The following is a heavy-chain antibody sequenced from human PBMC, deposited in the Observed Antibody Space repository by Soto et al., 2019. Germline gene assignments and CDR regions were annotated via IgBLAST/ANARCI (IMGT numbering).Heavy chain of an antibody. CDR1: VFNFRDYY. J-gene: IGHJ4*02. CDR2: ISGSGNTI. D-gene: IGHD1-26*01. V-gene: IGHV3-11*01. Sequence: VGSLRLSCASSVFNFRDYYMSWIRQAPWKGLEWVSSISGSGNTIYYADSVKGRFTSSRDSAKNSLYLQMNSLRAEDTAVYYCARVRGYFEYWGQGALVTVSS. CDR3: ARVRGYFEY.